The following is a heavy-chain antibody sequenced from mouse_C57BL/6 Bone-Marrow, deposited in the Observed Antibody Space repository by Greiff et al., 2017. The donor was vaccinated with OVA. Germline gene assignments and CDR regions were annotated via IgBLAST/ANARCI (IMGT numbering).Heavy chain of an antibody. J-gene: IGHJ4*01. CDR1: GYAFTNYL. CDR2: INPGSGGT. CDR3: ATHGSSYGYAMDY. Sequence: VQLQQSGAELVRPGTSVKVSCKASGYAFTNYLIEWVKQRPGQGLEWIGVINPGSGGTNYNEKFKGKATLTADKSSSTAYMQLSSLTSEDSAVYFCATHGSSYGYAMDYWGQGTSVTVSS. V-gene: IGHV1-54*01. D-gene: IGHD1-1*01.